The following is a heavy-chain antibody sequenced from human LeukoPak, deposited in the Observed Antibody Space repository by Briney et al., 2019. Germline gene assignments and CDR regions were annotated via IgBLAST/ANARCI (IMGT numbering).Heavy chain of an antibody. Sequence: PGGSLRLSCAAAGFTFDDYAMHWVRQAPGKGLEWVSVISWNSGTRGYADSVKGRFTISRDNAKTSLYLQMNSLRAEDTALYYCAKDISSSPGRGTYYFDYWGQGTLVTVSS. CDR3: AKDISSSPGRGTYYFDY. J-gene: IGHJ4*02. CDR1: GFTFDDYA. CDR2: ISWNSGTR. V-gene: IGHV3-9*01. D-gene: IGHD6-13*01.